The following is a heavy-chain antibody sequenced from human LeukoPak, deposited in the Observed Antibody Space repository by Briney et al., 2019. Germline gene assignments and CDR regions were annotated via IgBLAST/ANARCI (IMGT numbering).Heavy chain of an antibody. CDR1: GGSISSYY. V-gene: IGHV4-59*01. CDR3: ARVAATISYYYYGMDV. J-gene: IGHJ6*02. D-gene: IGHD5-12*01. Sequence: SETLSLTCTVSGGSISSYYWSLIRQPPGKGLEWIGYIYYSGSTNYNPSLKSRVTISVDTSKNQFSLKLSSVTAADTAVYYCARVAATISYYYYGMDVWGQGTTVTVSS. CDR2: IYYSGST.